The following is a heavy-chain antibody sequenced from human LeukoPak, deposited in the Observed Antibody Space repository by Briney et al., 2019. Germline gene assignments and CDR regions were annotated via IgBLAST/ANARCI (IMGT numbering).Heavy chain of an antibody. CDR3: ARVFSGGDY. D-gene: IGHD2-15*01. CDR2: ISGGSSTK. CDR1: GFTFSSYS. J-gene: IGHJ4*02. Sequence: GGSLRLSCAASGFTFSSYSMNWVRQAPGKGLEWVSYISGGSSTKYYADSVKGRFTISRDNAKNSLYLQMNSLRAEDTAVYYCARVFSGGDYWGQGTLVTVSS. V-gene: IGHV3-48*04.